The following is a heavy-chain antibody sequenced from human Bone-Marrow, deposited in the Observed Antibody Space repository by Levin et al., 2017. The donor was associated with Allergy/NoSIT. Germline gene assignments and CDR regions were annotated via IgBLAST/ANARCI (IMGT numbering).Heavy chain of an antibody. J-gene: IGHJ4*02. CDR1: GFTFSSYW. Sequence: SGGSLRLSCVASGFTFSSYWMHWVRQAPGKGLVRVSRINSDGSSTIYADSVKGRFTISRDNAKNTLYLQMNSLRAEDTAIYYCVREARRYYFEYWGQGTLLTVSS. CDR2: INSDGSST. CDR3: VREARRYYFEY. V-gene: IGHV3-74*01.